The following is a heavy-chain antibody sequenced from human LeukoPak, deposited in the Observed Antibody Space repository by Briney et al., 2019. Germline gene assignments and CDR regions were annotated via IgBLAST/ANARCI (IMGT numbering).Heavy chain of an antibody. CDR1: GGSFSGYY. CDR3: ARSRSPGYRDYEGFAP. J-gene: IGHJ5*02. CDR2: IFHSGNT. V-gene: IGHV4-34*12. Sequence: KPSETLSLTCAVYGGSFSGYYWSWIRQPPGKGLEWIGSIFHSGNTYYNLSLRSRVTISVDTSENQLSLRLTSVTAADTAVYYCARSRSPGYRDYEGFAPWGQGTQVTVSS. D-gene: IGHD5-12*01.